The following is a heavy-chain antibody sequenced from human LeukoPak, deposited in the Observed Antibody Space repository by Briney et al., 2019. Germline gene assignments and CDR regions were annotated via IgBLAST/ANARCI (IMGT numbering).Heavy chain of an antibody. V-gene: IGHV3-23*01. CDR3: AKVRRFGSGSYPFDY. Sequence: PGGSLRLSCATSGFTFSDYAMSWVRQAPGKGLEWVSAISGSGGSTYYADSVKGRFTISRDNSRNTLYLQMNSLRAEDTAVYYCAKVRRFGSGSYPFDYWGQGTLVTVSS. J-gene: IGHJ4*02. D-gene: IGHD3-10*01. CDR2: ISGSGGST. CDR1: GFTFSDYA.